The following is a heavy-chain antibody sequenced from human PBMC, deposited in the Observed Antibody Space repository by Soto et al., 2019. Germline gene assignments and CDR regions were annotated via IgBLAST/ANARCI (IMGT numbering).Heavy chain of an antibody. CDR3: ARDNYDFWSGYSGHYYYGMDV. Sequence: GGSLRLSCAASGFTFSSYEMNWVRQAPGKGLEWVSYISSSGSTIYYADSVKRRFTISRDNAKNSLYLQMNSLRAEDTAAYYCARDNYDFWSGYSGHYYYGMDVWGQGTTVTVSS. J-gene: IGHJ6*02. V-gene: IGHV3-48*03. D-gene: IGHD3-3*01. CDR1: GFTFSSYE. CDR2: ISSSGSTI.